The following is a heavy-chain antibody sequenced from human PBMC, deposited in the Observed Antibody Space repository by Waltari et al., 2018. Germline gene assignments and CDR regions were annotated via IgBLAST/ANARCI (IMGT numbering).Heavy chain of an antibody. D-gene: IGHD5-18*01. CDR2: IIPLLGTA. V-gene: IGHV1-69*01. CDR1: GGTFSSYA. Sequence: QVQLVQSGAEVKKPGSSVKVSCKASGGTFSSYAISWVRQAPGQGLEGMGGIIPLLGTANYAQKFHGRVTITADESTSTAYMELSSLRSEDTAVYYCARAGTAMVLVDFDYWGQGTLVTVSS. J-gene: IGHJ4*02. CDR3: ARAGTAMVLVDFDY.